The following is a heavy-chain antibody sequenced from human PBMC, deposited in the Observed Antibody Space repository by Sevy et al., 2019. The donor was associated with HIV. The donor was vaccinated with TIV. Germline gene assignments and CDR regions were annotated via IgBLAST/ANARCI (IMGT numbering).Heavy chain of an antibody. J-gene: IGHJ6*02. CDR2: IFPGDSDT. Sequence: GESLKISCKGSGYSFSTYWIAWVRQMPGKGLELMGLIFPGDSDTRYIPSFQGQVTISADKSIRTSSLQWNSLKASDTATYYCARRGIQLRGSDYFYYGLDVWGQWTTVTVSS. D-gene: IGHD1-1*01. CDR3: ARRGIQLRGSDYFYYGLDV. V-gene: IGHV5-51*01. CDR1: GYSFSTYW.